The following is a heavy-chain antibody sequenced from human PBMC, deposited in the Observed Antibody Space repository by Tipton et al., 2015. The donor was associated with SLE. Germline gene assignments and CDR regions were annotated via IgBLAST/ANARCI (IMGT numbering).Heavy chain of an antibody. CDR1: GGSFSGYY. CDR2: INHSGST. V-gene: IGHV4-34*01. J-gene: IGHJ6*02. CDR3: ARGYYDSSGYYLRYYYYGMDV. Sequence: TLSLTCAVYGGSFSGYYWSWIRQPPGKGLEWIGGINHSGSTNYNPSLKSRVTILVDTSKNQFSLKLSSATAADTAMYYCARGYYDSSGYYLRYYYYGMDVWGQGTTVTVSS. D-gene: IGHD3-22*01.